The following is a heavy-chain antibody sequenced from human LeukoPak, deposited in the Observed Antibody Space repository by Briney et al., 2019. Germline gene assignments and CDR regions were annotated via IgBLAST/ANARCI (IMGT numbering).Heavy chain of an antibody. CDR3: ARGRPRGNFDY. J-gene: IGHJ4*02. Sequence: GGSLRLSCAASGFTVSSNYMSWVRQAPGKGLEWVSVIYSGGSTYYADPVKGRFTISRDNSKNTLYLQMNSLRAEDTAVYYCARGRPRGNFDYWGQGTLVTVSS. CDR1: GFTVSSNY. V-gene: IGHV3-53*01. CDR2: IYSGGST.